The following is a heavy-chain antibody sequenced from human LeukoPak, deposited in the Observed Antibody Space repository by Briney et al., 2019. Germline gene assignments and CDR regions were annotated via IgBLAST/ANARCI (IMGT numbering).Heavy chain of an antibody. V-gene: IGHV3-53*01. D-gene: IGHD3-3*01. CDR2: IYSGGST. CDR3: ARDVDFWSGYYPAD. Sequence: PGGSLRLSCAASGFTVSSNYMSWVRQAPGKGLEWVSVIYSGGSTYYADSVKGRFTISRDNSKNTLYLQMNSLRAEDTAVYYSARDVDFWSGYYPADWGQGTLVTVSS. J-gene: IGHJ4*02. CDR1: GFTVSSNY.